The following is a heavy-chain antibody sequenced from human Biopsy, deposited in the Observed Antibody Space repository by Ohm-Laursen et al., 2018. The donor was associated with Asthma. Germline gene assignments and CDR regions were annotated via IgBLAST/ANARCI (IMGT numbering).Heavy chain of an antibody. CDR2: ISPSGNT. J-gene: IGHJ3*02. D-gene: IGHD4-17*01. CDR3: ARDYGDYVWRAFDI. V-gene: IGHV4-30-2*01. CDR1: GFTVSTNG. Sequence: LRLSCAASGFTVSTNGMSWVRQPPGKGLEWIGFISPSGNTYYSPSLKSRLTISVDRSKNQFSLRLSSVTAADTAMYYCARDYGDYVWRAFDIWGQGTMVTVSS.